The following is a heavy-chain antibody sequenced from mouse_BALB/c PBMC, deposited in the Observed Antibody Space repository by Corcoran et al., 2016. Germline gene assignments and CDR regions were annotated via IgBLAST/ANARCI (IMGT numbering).Heavy chain of an antibody. J-gene: IGHJ2*01. CDR3: AGRAYYGSSYYIDY. V-gene: IGHV8-8*01. CDR1: GFSLSTTGMG. Sequence: QVTLKESGPGIFKPSQTLTLTCSFSGFSLSTTGMGVGWIRQPSGKGLEWLAHIWWDDDKSYNPSLKSQLTISKDTSRNQVFPKSTSVDTADTATYYCAGRAYYGSSYYIDYWGQGTTLTVSS. CDR2: IWWDDDK. D-gene: IGHD1-1*01.